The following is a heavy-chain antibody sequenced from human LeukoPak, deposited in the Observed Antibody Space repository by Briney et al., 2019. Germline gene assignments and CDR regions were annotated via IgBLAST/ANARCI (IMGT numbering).Heavy chain of an antibody. J-gene: IGHJ5*02. D-gene: IGHD2-2*01. CDR3: HQPVTLPA. Sequence: GESLRLSCVVSGITFRNYWMSWVRQAPGKGLEWVAFIKEDGSDKHYVDSVKGRFTISRDNAKNSLYLQMNSLRAEDTAVYFCHQPVTLPAWGQGALVTVSP. CDR1: GITFRNYW. V-gene: IGHV3-7*01. CDR2: IKEDGSDK.